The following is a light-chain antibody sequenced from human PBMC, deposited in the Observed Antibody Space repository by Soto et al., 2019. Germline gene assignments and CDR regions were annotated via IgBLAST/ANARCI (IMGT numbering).Light chain of an antibody. CDR3: QQSYSTPRT. J-gene: IGKJ1*01. Sequence: GDRVTLTCRASQSISSYLNWYQQKPGKAPKLLIYAASSLQSGVPSRFSGSGSGTDFTLTISSLQPEDFATYYCQQSYSTPRTFGQGTKVEIK. CDR2: AAS. CDR1: QSISSY. V-gene: IGKV1-39*01.